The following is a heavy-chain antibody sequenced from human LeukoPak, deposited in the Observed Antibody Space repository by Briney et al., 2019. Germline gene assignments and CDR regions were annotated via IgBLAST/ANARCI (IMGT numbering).Heavy chain of an antibody. CDR1: GFTVSSNY. Sequence: GSLRLSCAASGFTVSSNYMSWVRQAPGKGREWVSVIYSGGSTYYADSVKGRFTISRDNSKNTLYLQMNSLRAEDTAVYYCARVKYYDFWSGIDYWGQGTLVTVSS. CDR3: ARVKYYDFWSGIDY. CDR2: IYSGGST. V-gene: IGHV3-66*02. D-gene: IGHD3-3*01. J-gene: IGHJ4*02.